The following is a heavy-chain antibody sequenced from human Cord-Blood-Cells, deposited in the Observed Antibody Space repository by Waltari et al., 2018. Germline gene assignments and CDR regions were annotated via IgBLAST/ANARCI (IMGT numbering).Heavy chain of an antibody. D-gene: IGHD3-3*01. CDR2: IYHSGGT. V-gene: IGHV4-38-2*02. J-gene: IGHJ4*02. Sequence: QVQLQESGPGLVKPSETLSLTCTVSGYSISSGYYWGWIRQPPGKGLEWSGSIYHSGGTYYNPSLKSRVTISVDTSKNQFSLKLSSVTAADTAVYYCARINYDFWSGYYTVGAFDYWGQGTLVTVSS. CDR3: ARINYDFWSGYYTVGAFDY. CDR1: GYSISSGYY.